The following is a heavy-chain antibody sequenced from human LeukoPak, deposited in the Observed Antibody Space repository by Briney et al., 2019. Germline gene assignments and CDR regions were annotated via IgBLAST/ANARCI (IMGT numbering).Heavy chain of an antibody. J-gene: IGHJ3*02. CDR3: AREVDNPAGLGAFDI. CDR2: INHSGST. D-gene: IGHD1-14*01. Sequence: SETLSLTCAVYGGSFSGYYWSWIRQPPGKGLEWIGEINHSGSTNYNPSLKSRVTISVDTSKNQFSLKLSSVTAADTAVYYCAREVDNPAGLGAFDIWGQGTMVTVSS. V-gene: IGHV4-34*01. CDR1: GGSFSGYY.